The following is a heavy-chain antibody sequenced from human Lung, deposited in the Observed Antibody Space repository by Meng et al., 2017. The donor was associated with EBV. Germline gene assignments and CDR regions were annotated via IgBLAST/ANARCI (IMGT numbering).Heavy chain of an antibody. CDR1: GGSIRSSGHY. CDR2: TYYSGRT. D-gene: IGHD6-6*01. Sequence: LPLQGSGPGRGKPSETLSLTCSVSGGSIRSSGHYWGWIRQSPGKGLEWIGNTYYSGRTYYNPSLKSRVTVSVDTSKNQFSLKLTSVTAADTAVFYCVRQGSVLNWFDPWGQGTLVTVSS. V-gene: IGHV4-39*01. J-gene: IGHJ5*02. CDR3: VRQGSVLNWFDP.